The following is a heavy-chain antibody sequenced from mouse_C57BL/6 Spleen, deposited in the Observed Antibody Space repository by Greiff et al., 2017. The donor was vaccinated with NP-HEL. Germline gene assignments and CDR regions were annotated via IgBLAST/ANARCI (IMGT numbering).Heavy chain of an antibody. CDR2: IDPSDSYT. D-gene: IGHD2-5*01. V-gene: IGHV1-69*01. J-gene: IGHJ3*01. CDR3: ARGGYSNSAWFAY. CDR1: GYTFTSYW. Sequence: QVQLKQPGAELVMPGASVKLSCKASGYTFTSYWMHWVKQRPGQGLEWIGEIDPSDSYTNYNQKFKGKSTLTVDKSSSTAYMQLSSLTSEDSAVYYCARGGYSNSAWFAYWGQGTLVTVSA.